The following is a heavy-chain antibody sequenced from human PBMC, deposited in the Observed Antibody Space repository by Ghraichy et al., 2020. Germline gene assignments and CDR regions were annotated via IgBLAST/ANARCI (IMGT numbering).Heavy chain of an antibody. Sequence: GGSLRLSCAASGFMFSSYPMNWVRQAPGGGLEWVSSITGSSSYIYYPDSVKGRFTISRDNAKNSLYLEMNSLRAEDTAVYYCARERGAFDIWGQGTTVTVSS. V-gene: IGHV3-21*01. CDR2: ITGSSSYI. D-gene: IGHD3-10*01. CDR1: GFMFSSYP. J-gene: IGHJ3*02. CDR3: ARERGAFDI.